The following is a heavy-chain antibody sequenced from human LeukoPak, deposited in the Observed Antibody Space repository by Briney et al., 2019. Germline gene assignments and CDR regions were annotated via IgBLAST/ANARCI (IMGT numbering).Heavy chain of an antibody. J-gene: IGHJ4*02. CDR2: IYSGGST. V-gene: IGHV3-66*01. CDR3: ARDGAVLTGYYDY. D-gene: IGHD3-9*01. CDR1: GFTFSNYG. Sequence: GRSLRLSCAASGFTFSNYGMHWVRQAPGKGLEWVSTIYSGGSTYYADSVTGRFTISRDNSKNTLYLQMNSLRAEDTAVYYCARDGAVLTGYYDYWGQGTLVTVSS.